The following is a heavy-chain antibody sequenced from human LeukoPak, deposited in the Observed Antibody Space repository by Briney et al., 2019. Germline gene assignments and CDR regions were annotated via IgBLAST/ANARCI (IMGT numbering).Heavy chain of an antibody. V-gene: IGHV3-30*18. CDR3: AKASSTVVTDY. D-gene: IGHD4-23*01. J-gene: IGHJ4*02. Sequence: GRSLRLSCAASGFTFSSYGMHWVRQAPGKGLEWVAVISYDGSNKYYADSVKGRFTISRDNSKNTLYLQMNSLRAEDTAVYYCAKASSTVVTDYWGQGTLVTVSS. CDR2: ISYDGSNK. CDR1: GFTFSSYG.